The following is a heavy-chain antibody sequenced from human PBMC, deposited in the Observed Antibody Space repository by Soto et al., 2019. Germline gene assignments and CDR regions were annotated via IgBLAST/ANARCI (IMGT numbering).Heavy chain of an antibody. Sequence: SENLSLTCAVYGGSFSGYYWSWIRQPPGKGLEWIGEINHSGGASYNPSLKSRVTMSVDTSKNEFSLKLTSVTAADTAVYYCAIRVDPSTSICAPYHICAQPTMV. CDR2: INHSGGA. D-gene: IGHD2-2*01. CDR1: GGSFSGYY. V-gene: IGHV4-34*01. CDR3: AIRVDPSTSICAPYHI. J-gene: IGHJ3*02.